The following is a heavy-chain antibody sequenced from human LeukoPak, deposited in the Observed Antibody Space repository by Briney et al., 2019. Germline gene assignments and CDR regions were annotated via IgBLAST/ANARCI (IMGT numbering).Heavy chain of an antibody. CDR3: ARSSYEDYYDSSGAFDY. V-gene: IGHV3-21*01. J-gene: IGHJ4*02. Sequence: TGGSLRLSCAASGFTFSSYSMNWVRQAPGKGLEWVSSISSSSSHIYYADSVKGRFTISRDNAKNSLYLQMNSLRAEDTAVYYCARSSYEDYYDSSGAFDYWGQGTLVTVSS. D-gene: IGHD3-22*01. CDR1: GFTFSSYS. CDR2: ISSSSSHI.